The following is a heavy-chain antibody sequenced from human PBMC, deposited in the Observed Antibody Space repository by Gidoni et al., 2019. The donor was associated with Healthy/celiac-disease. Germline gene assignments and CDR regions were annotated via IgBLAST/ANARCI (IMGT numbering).Heavy chain of an antibody. J-gene: IGHJ4*02. V-gene: IGHV3-30-3*01. D-gene: IGHD3-10*01. Sequence: QVQLVESGGGVVQPARSLRLYCAAAGFNVSAYAMHWVRQAPGQGLEWGSVISYDGSNKNYAGSVKGRFTISRANSKNTLYLEINSLIADDTAVYYCARDRGRMVRGVIIGDYWGQGPLVTVSS. CDR3: ARDRGRMVRGVIIGDY. CDR2: ISYDGSNK. CDR1: GFNVSAYA.